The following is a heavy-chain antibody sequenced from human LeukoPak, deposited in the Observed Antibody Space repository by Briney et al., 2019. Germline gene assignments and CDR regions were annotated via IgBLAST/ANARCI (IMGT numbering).Heavy chain of an antibody. CDR3: ARDTEDCSSTSCPYYYYYYMDV. J-gene: IGHJ6*03. V-gene: IGHV1-69*13. Sequence: SVKVSCKLSAGTFSSYAISWVRQAPGQGLEWMGGIIPIFGTANYAQKFQGRVTITADESTSTAYMELSSLRSEDTAVYYCARDTEDCSSTSCPYYYYYYMDVWGKGTTVTVSS. D-gene: IGHD2-2*01. CDR1: AGTFSSYA. CDR2: IIPIFGTA.